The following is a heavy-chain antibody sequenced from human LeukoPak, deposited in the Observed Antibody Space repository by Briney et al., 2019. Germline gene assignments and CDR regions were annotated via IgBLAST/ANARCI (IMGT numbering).Heavy chain of an antibody. D-gene: IGHD1-1*01. J-gene: IGHJ4*02. CDR1: GFTFRNYW. CDR3: ATDEAATGRLDY. Sequence: GGSLRLSCAASGFTFRNYWMHWVRQAPGKGLVWVSRINSDGSSTSYADSVKGRFTISRDNAEDTLYLQINSLRAEDTAVYYCATDEAATGRLDYWGQGTLVTDSS. CDR2: INSDGSST. V-gene: IGHV3-74*01.